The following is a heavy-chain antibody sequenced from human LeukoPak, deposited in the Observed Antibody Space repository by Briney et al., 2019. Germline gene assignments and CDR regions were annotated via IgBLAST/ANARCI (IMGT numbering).Heavy chain of an antibody. CDR1: GGTFSSYA. CDR2: IIPIFGTA. V-gene: IGHV1-69*05. CDR3: ARGLELGEEGYYLDY. D-gene: IGHD1-7*01. J-gene: IGHJ4*02. Sequence: SVKVSCKSSGGTFSSYAISWVRQAPGQGLEWMGRIIPIFGTANYAQKFQGRVTITTDESTSTAYMELSSLRSEDTAVYYCARGLELGEEGYYLDYWGQGTLVTVSS.